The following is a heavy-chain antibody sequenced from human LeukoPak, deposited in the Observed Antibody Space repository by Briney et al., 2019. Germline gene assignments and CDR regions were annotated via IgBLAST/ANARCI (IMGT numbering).Heavy chain of an antibody. CDR1: GYTFTGYY. CDR2: INPNSGGT. D-gene: IGHD3-10*01. J-gene: IGHJ4*02. V-gene: IGHV1-2*02. CDR3: ARDDVYYYGSGSSSYYFDY. Sequence: GASVKVSCKASGYTFTGYYMHWVRQAPGQGLEWMGLINPNSGGTYYAQKFQGRVTMTSDTSISTAYLELSRLRSDDTAVYYCARDDVYYYGSGSSSYYFDYWGQGTLVTVSS.